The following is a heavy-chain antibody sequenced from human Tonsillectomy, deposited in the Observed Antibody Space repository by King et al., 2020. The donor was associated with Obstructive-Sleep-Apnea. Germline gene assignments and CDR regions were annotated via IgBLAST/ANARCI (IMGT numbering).Heavy chain of an antibody. V-gene: IGHV3-30*04. J-gene: IGHJ4*02. Sequence: VQLVESGGGVVQPGRSLRLSCAASGFTFSRYAMHWVRQAPGKGLEWVAVISYDGSSKYYADSVKGRFTISRDDSKNTLYLQMNSLRAEDTAVYYCGKDLRSCEVRHYFDCWGQGTLVTVSS. CDR3: GKDLRSCEVRHYFDC. D-gene: IGHD3-16*02. CDR2: ISYDGSSK. CDR1: GFTFSRYA.